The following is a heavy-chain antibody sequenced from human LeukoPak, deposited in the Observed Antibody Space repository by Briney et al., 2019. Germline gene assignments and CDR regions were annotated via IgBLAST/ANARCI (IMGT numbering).Heavy chain of an antibody. J-gene: IGHJ5*02. CDR3: VKGSSATTRRFDP. CDR2: INSSGSTT. D-gene: IGHD1-14*01. Sequence: GGSLRLSCVASGFIFSSYTMHWVRQAPGKGLEWVSFINSSGSTTYFADSVKGRFTISRDNFKNTLYLQMNSLRAEDTAVYYCVKGSSATTRRFDPWGQGTLVTVSS. CDR1: GFIFSSYT. V-gene: IGHV3-23*01.